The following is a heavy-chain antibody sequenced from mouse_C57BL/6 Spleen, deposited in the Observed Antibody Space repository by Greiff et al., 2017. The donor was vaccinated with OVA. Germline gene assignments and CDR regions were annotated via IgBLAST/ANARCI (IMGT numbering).Heavy chain of an antibody. J-gene: IGHJ1*03. V-gene: IGHV1-22*01. Sequence: VQLQQSGPELVKPGASVKMSCKASGYTFTDYNMHWVKQSHGKSLEWIGYINPNNGGTSYNQKFKGKATLTVNKSSSTAYMELRSLTSEDSAVYYCVEGNSHWYFDVWGTGTTVTVSS. D-gene: IGHD2-1*01. CDR3: VEGNSHWYFDV. CDR1: GYTFTDYN. CDR2: INPNNGGT.